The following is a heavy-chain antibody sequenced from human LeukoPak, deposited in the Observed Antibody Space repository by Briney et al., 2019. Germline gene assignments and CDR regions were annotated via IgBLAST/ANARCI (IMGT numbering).Heavy chain of an antibody. CDR1: GGSLNPYY. CDR3: ARHWRRGYSYGYGY. V-gene: IGHV4-59*01. Sequence: PSETLSLTCSVSGGSLNPYYWSYIRQSPGKGLEWIGNVHYNGRPNYNPSLKSRVTISLDTSKKEFSLRLHSVTAADTAVYYCARHWRRGYSYGYGYWGQGTLVTVSS. D-gene: IGHD5-18*01. J-gene: IGHJ4*02. CDR2: VHYNGRP.